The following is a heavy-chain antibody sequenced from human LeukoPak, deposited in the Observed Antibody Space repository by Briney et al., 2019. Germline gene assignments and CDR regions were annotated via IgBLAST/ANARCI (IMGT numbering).Heavy chain of an antibody. V-gene: IGHV3-23*01. J-gene: IGHJ4*02. D-gene: IGHD5-18*01. CDR3: AKGAASRGYTYVAN. CDR2: ISGSGGST. CDR1: AFTFRSYA. Sequence: PGGSLRLSCAASAFTFRSYAMIWVRQAPGKGLEWVSGISGSGGSTYYSDSAKGRFTISRDNSNNTLYLQMNNLRAEDTAVYYCAKGAASRGYTYVANWGQGTLVTVSS.